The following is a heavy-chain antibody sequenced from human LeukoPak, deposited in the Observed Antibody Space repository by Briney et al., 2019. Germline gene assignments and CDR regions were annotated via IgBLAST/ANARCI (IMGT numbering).Heavy chain of an antibody. CDR3: ARDYDSSGYYYPTFDY. D-gene: IGHD3-22*01. CDR1: GYTFTGYY. Sequence: ASVKVSCKASGYTFTGYYMHWVRQAPGQGLEWMGWINPNSGGTNYAQKFQGRVTMTRDTSISTAYMELSRLRSDDTAVYYCARDYDSSGYYYPTFDYWGQGTLVTVSS. V-gene: IGHV1-2*02. J-gene: IGHJ4*02. CDR2: INPNSGGT.